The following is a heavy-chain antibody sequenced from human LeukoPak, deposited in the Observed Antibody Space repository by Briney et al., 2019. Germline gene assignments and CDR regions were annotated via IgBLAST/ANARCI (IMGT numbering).Heavy chain of an antibody. D-gene: IGHD5-12*01. J-gene: IGHJ5*02. Sequence: SETLSLTCTVSGGSISSYYWSWIRQPPGKGLEWIGSIYYSGSTYYNPSLKSRVTISVDTSKNQFSLKLSSVTAADTAVYYCARGGSVVAAIKRWFDPWGQGTLVTVSS. V-gene: IGHV4-59*12. CDR2: IYYSGST. CDR3: ARGGSVVAAIKRWFDP. CDR1: GGSISSYY.